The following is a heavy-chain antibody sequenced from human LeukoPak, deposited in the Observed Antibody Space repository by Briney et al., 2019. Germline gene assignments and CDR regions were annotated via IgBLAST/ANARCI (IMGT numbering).Heavy chain of an antibody. CDR3: AKEKYFLGYKPYYFDY. CDR1: GFTFSSYA. Sequence: PGGSLRLSCAAPGFTFSSYAMSWVRQAPGKGLEWVSAISGSGGSTYYADSVKGRFTISRDNSKNTLYLQMNSLRAEDTAVYYCAKEKYFLGYKPYYFDYWGQGTLVTVSS. V-gene: IGHV3-23*01. J-gene: IGHJ4*02. D-gene: IGHD5-24*01. CDR2: ISGSGGST.